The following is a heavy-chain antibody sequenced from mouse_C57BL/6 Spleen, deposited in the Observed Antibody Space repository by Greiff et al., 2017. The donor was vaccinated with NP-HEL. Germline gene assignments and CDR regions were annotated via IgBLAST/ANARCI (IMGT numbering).Heavy chain of an antibody. CDR2: INPYNGGT. Sequence: EVQLQQSGPVLVKPGASVKMSCKASGYTFTDYYMNWVKQSHGKSLEWIGVINPYNGGTSYNQKFKGKATLTVDKSSSPAYMELNSLTSEDSAVYYCARGVYSSYSMDYWGQGTSVTVSS. CDR1: GYTFTDYY. J-gene: IGHJ4*01. CDR3: ARGVYSSYSMDY. D-gene: IGHD2-5*01. V-gene: IGHV1-19*01.